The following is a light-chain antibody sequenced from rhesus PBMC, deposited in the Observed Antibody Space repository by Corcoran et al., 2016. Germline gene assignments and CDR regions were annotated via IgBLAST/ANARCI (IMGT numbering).Light chain of an antibody. Sequence: DIQMTQSPSSLSASVGDTVTITCRARQSISSWLAWYQQKPGKAPKLLIYKASSLQCGAPPRFSGGGSGTDFTLTHSSLQSEDFATYYCQQYTSSPWTFGQGTKVEIK. J-gene: IGKJ1*01. CDR3: QQYTSSPWT. V-gene: IGKV1-22*01. CDR2: KAS. CDR1: QSISSW.